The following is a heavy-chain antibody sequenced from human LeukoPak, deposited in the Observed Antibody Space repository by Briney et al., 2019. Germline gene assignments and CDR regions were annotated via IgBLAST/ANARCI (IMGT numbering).Heavy chain of an antibody. D-gene: IGHD3-22*01. CDR1: RFTFSSYA. CDR3: AKQVAPYYYDSSGYYYDY. CDR2: ISGSGGST. Sequence: PGGSLRLSCAASRFTFSSYAMSWVRQAPGKGLEWVSAISGSGGSTYYADSVKGRFTISRDNSKNMLYLQMNSLRAEDTAVYYCAKQVAPYYYDSSGYYYDYWGQGTLVTVSS. V-gene: IGHV3-23*01. J-gene: IGHJ4*02.